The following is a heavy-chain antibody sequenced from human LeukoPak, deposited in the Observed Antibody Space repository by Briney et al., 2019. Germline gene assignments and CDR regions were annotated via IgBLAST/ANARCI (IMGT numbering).Heavy chain of an antibody. D-gene: IGHD6-13*01. Sequence: SETLSLTCTVSGGAISSYYWSWIRQPPGHGLEWSGYIYYSGSTNYNPSLKSRVTISVDTSKNQFSLKLSSVTAADTAVYYCARRDSSWYQGGYYYYYMDVWGKGTTVTVSS. CDR2: IYYSGST. CDR3: ARRDSSWYQGGYYYYYMDV. V-gene: IGHV4-59*08. J-gene: IGHJ6*03. CDR1: GGAISSYY.